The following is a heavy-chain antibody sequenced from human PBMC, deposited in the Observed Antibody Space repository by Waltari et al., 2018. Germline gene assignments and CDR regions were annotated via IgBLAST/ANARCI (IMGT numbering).Heavy chain of an antibody. CDR2: ISSGGTYI. CDR1: GFTFSSYS. Sequence: DVQLVESGGGLVKPGGSLRLSCAASGFTFSSYSMHWVRQAPGKGLELVASISSGGTYIYYTYSGKGRFTISRGSVTDSLYLQMNSLRVEDTATYFCVRSTSWRYYFDTWGQGTLVAVSS. V-gene: IGHV3-21*01. CDR3: VRSTSWRYYFDT. D-gene: IGHD6-13*01. J-gene: IGHJ4*02.